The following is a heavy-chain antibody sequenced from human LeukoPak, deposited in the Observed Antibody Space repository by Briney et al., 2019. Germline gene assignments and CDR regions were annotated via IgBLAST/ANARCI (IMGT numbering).Heavy chain of an antibody. Sequence: SETLSLTCTVSGGSISSSSYCWGWIRQPPGKGLEWIGSIYYSGSTYYNPSLKSRVTISVDTSKNQFSLKLSSVTAADTAVYYCASAYDILTGFDYWGQGTLVTVSS. V-gene: IGHV4-39*01. CDR3: ASAYDILTGFDY. CDR2: IYYSGST. D-gene: IGHD3-9*01. CDR1: GGSISSSSYC. J-gene: IGHJ4*02.